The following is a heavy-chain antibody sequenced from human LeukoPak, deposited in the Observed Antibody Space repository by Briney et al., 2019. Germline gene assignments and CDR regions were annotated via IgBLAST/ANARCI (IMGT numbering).Heavy chain of an antibody. CDR3: GKTTVGYSSGQKPAWPVDY. Sequence: GGSLRLSCEASGFTFGSYAMYWVRQAPGKGLEWVAGIFGSGWSPPYEDSAKGRFTISRDNSRNTVYLQINSLRADDAAVYYCGKTTVGYSSGQKPAWPVDYWGQGTLVTVSS. J-gene: IGHJ4*02. CDR2: IFGSGWSP. V-gene: IGHV3-23*01. D-gene: IGHD5-18*01. CDR1: GFTFGSYA.